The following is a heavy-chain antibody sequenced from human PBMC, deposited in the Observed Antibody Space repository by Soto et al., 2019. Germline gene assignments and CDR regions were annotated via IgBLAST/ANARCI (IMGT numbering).Heavy chain of an antibody. V-gene: IGHV3-15*07. CDR1: GFTFSLAW. Sequence: EEQLVESGGGLVKPGGSLRLSCAGSGFTFSLAWMNWVRQAPGKGLEWVGRIKSEGSGGTTDYAAPVKGRFTISRDDSIHTLYLQMNNLKTEYTAVYYGTHSWTFYSDNTVWGQGTVVTVSS. J-gene: IGHJ3*01. CDR3: THSWTFYSDNTV. CDR2: IKSEGSGGTT. D-gene: IGHD3-22*01.